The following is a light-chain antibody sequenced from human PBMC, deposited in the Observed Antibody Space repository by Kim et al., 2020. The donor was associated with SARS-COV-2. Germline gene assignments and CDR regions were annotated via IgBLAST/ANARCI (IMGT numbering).Light chain of an antibody. V-gene: IGKV1-17*01. Sequence: ATVGDRVTITCRASQDIRNDLCWYQQNPGRAPKRLIYGASSLQSGVPSRFSGSGSETEFTLTISSLQPEEFGTYFCLQHNTSPITFGQGTRLDIK. CDR1: QDIRND. CDR2: GAS. CDR3: LQHNTSPIT. J-gene: IGKJ5*01.